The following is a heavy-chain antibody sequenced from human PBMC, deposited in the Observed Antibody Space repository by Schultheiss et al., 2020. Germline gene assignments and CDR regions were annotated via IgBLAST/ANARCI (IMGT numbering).Heavy chain of an antibody. CDR3: AKEDPAADNYFDY. CDR2: ISSSGSTI. Sequence: GGSLRLSCAASGFTFSSYGMHWVRQAPGKGLEWVSYISSSGSTIYYADSVKGRFTISRDNAKNSLYLQMNSLRAEDTAVYYCAKEDPAADNYFDYWGQGTLVTVYS. J-gene: IGHJ4*02. D-gene: IGHD6-13*01. CDR1: GFTFSSYG. V-gene: IGHV3-48*04.